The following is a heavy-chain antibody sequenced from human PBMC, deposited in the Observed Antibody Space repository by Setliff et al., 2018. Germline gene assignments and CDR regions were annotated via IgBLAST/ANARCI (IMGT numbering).Heavy chain of an antibody. CDR1: GYTFTSYD. Sequence: ASVKVSCKASGYTFTSYDINWVRQATGQGLEWMGWMNPNSGGTNYAQKLQGRVTMTRNTSISTAYMELSSLRSEDTAVYYCARGRERDYNFWSGYYTYYYYGMDVWGQGTTVTVS. J-gene: IGHJ6*02. D-gene: IGHD3-3*01. CDR3: ARGRERDYNFWSGYYTYYYYGMDV. CDR2: MNPNSGGT. V-gene: IGHV1-8*02.